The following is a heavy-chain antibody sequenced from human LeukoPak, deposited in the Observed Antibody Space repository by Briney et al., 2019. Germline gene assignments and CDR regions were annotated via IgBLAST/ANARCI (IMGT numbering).Heavy chain of an antibody. CDR1: GGSISSSSYY. CDR2: IYYSGST. D-gene: IGHD6-13*01. CDR3: ARPIAGYYFDY. V-gene: IGHV4-39*01. J-gene: IGHJ4*02. Sequence: SETLSLTCTVSGGSISSSSYYWGWIRQPPGKGLEWIGSIYYSGSTYYNPSLKSRVTISVDTSKNQFSLKLSSVTAADTAAYYCARPIAGYYFDYWGQGTLVTVSS.